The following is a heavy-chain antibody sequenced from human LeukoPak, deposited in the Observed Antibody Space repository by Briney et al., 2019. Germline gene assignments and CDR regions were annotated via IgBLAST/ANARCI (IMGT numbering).Heavy chain of an antibody. J-gene: IGHJ3*02. D-gene: IGHD6-25*01. CDR3: ATIQRDHAFDI. Sequence: SETLSLTCAVYGGSFSGYYWSWIRQPPGKGLEWIGEINQSGSTSYNPSLKSRVTISVDTSKNQFSLKLSSVTAADTAVYYCATIQRDHAFDIWGQGTMVTVSS. CDR2: INQSGST. V-gene: IGHV4-34*01. CDR1: GGSFSGYY.